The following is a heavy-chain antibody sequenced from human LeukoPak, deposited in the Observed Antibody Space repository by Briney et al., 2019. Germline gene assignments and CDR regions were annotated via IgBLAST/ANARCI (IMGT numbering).Heavy chain of an antibody. CDR1: GGSISSYH. CDR2: IYYSGST. V-gene: IGHV4-59*01. J-gene: IGHJ4*02. CDR3: ARETRLTGFFGGLGFNY. D-gene: IGHD3-16*01. Sequence: SETLSLTCTVSGGSISSYHWSWIRQPPGKGLEWIGYIYYSGSTNYNPSLKSRVTMSVDTSKNQFSMKLSPVTAADTATYYCARETRLTGFFGGLGFNYWGQGTLVTVSS.